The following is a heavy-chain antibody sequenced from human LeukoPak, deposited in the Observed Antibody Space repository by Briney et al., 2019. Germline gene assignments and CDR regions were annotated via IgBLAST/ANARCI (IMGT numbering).Heavy chain of an antibody. CDR3: ARGEDLGVAMDYYYGLDV. D-gene: IGHD2-8*01. CDR2: INANSGGT. CDR1: GYTFTGYQ. J-gene: IGHJ6*02. Sequence: ASVKVSCKSSGYTFTGYQMHWVRQAPGQGLEWMGRINANSGGTKTAQKFQGRVTMTRDTSKTTAYMELSGLRSDDTAVYYCARGEDLGVAMDYYYGLDVWGQGTTVTVSS. V-gene: IGHV1-2*06.